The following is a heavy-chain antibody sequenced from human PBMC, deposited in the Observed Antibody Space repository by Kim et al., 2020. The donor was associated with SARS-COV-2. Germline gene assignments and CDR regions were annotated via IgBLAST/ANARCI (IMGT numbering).Heavy chain of an antibody. D-gene: IGHD2-2*02. CDR3: ARRGFRCSSTSCYRMDAFYI. CDR2: IYPGDSDT. V-gene: IGHV5-51*01. J-gene: IGHJ3*02. CDR1: GYSFTSYW. Sequence: GESLKISCKGSGYSFTSYWIGWVRQMPGKGLEWMGIIYPGDSDTRYSPSFQGQVTISADKSISTAYLQWSSLKASDTAMYYCARRGFRCSSTSCYRMDAFYIWGQGTMVTVSS.